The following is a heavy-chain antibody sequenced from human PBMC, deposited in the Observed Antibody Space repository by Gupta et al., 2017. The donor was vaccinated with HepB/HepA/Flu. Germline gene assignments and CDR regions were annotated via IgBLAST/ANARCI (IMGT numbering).Heavy chain of an antibody. J-gene: IGHJ6*02. V-gene: IGHV4-34*01. CDR2: INHSGST. Sequence: GLEWIGEINHSGSTNYNPSLKSRVTISVDTSKNQFSLKLSSVTAADTAVYYCARGVYCSSTSCYTYYYYGMDVWGQGTTVTVSS. D-gene: IGHD2-2*02. CDR3: ARGVYCSSTSCYTYYYYGMDV.